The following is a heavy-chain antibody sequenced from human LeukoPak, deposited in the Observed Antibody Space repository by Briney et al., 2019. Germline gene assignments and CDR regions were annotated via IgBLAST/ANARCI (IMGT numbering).Heavy chain of an antibody. CDR2: IIPIFGTA. CDR1: GGTFSSYA. D-gene: IGHD2-2*01. CDR3: ATGPRYCSSTSCLLGYFQH. V-gene: IGHV1-69*01. Sequence: ASVKVSCKASGGTFSSYAISWVRQAPGQGLEWMGGIIPIFGTANYAQKFQGRVTITADESTSTAYMELSSLRSEDTAVYYCATGPRYCSSTSCLLGYFQHWGQGTLVTVSS. J-gene: IGHJ1*01.